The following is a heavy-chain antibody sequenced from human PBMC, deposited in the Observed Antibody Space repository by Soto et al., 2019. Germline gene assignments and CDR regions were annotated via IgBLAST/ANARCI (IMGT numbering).Heavy chain of an antibody. J-gene: IGHJ4*02. D-gene: IGHD1-26*01. Sequence: EVQLVESGGALVQPGGSLRLSCAASGFTFSSYEMNWVRQAPGKGLEWVSYISSSGSTIYYADSVKGRFTISRDNAKNSLYLQMNSLRAEDTAVYYCARGGSYYLEFDYWGQGTLVTVSS. CDR2: ISSSGSTI. V-gene: IGHV3-48*03. CDR3: ARGGSYYLEFDY. CDR1: GFTFSSYE.